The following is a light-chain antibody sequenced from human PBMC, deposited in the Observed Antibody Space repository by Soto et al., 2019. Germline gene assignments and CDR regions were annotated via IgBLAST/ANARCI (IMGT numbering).Light chain of an antibody. J-gene: IGKJ1*01. CDR2: KAS. CDR1: QSISSW. Sequence: DIQMTQSPSTLSASVGDRVTITCRASQSISSWLAWYQQKPGKAPRLLIYKASNLEGGVPSRFSGSGSGTEFTLTISSLQPDDSATYYCQQYNDNWTFGQGTKVDIK. CDR3: QQYNDNWT. V-gene: IGKV1-5*03.